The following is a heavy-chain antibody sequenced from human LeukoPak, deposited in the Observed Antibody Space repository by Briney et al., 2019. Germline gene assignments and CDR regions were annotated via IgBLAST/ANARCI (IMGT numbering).Heavy chain of an antibody. CDR2: INPSGGST. D-gene: IGHD2-15*01. Sequence: ASVKVSCKASGYTFTSYYMHWVRQAPGQGLEWIGIINPSGGSTSYAQKFQGRVTMTRDTSTSTVYMELSSLRSEDTAVYYCARSLGYCSGGSCKASYNWFDPWGQGTLVTVSS. CDR1: GYTFTSYY. CDR3: ARSLGYCSGGSCKASYNWFDP. J-gene: IGHJ5*02. V-gene: IGHV1-46*01.